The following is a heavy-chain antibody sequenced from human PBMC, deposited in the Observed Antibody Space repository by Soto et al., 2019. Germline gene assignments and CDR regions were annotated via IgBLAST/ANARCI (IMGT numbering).Heavy chain of an antibody. Sequence: GGSLRLSCAASGFTFSSYGMHWVRQAPGKGLEWVAVISYDGSNKYYADSVKGRFTISRDNSKNTLYLQMNSLRAEDTAVYYCAKDGGSGCYLDYWGQGTLVTVSS. CDR1: GFTFSSYG. V-gene: IGHV3-30*18. CDR3: AKDGGSGCYLDY. J-gene: IGHJ4*02. CDR2: ISYDGSNK. D-gene: IGHD6-19*01.